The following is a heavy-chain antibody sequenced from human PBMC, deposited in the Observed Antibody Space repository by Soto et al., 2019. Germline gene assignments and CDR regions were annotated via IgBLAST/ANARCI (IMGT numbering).Heavy chain of an antibody. J-gene: IGHJ6*02. CDR1: GGSMISYY. D-gene: IGHD6-19*01. Sequence: PSETLSLTCTVSGGSMISYYWSWIRQPPGRGLEWIGFIYYAGSTKYNPSLNSRVTISVDTSKNQFSLTVTSVTAADTAVYYCARQENSSGGYYYYYGMDVWGQGTTVTVSS. V-gene: IGHV4-59*08. CDR3: ARQENSSGGYYYYYGMDV. CDR2: IYYAGST.